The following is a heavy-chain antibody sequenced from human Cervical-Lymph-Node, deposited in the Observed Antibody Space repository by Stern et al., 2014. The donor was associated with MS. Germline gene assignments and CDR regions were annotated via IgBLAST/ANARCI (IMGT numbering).Heavy chain of an antibody. J-gene: IGHJ4*02. CDR3: ARGGTVTEDY. CDR2: MSSSGSDL. CDR1: GFAFSDYY. D-gene: IGHD4-17*01. V-gene: IGHV3-11*01. Sequence: VQLVESGGGLVKPRGSLRLSCAASGFAFSDYYMSWIRQAPGTGLEWVSYMSSSGSDLYYADSVKGRFTISRDNAKNSLYLQMHSLRAEDTAMYYCARGGTVTEDYWGQGTLVTVSS.